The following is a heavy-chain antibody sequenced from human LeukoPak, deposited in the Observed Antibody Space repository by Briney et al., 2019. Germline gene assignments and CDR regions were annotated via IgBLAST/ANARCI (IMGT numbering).Heavy chain of an antibody. CDR2: ISYDGTNK. Sequence: GGSLRLSCAASGFTFSTYAMHWVRQAPGKGLEWVAFISYDGTNKYCADSMKGRFTISRDNSKNTLYLQMNSLRAEDTALYYCAREILTGYAFDIWGQGTMVTVSS. J-gene: IGHJ3*02. CDR3: AREILTGYAFDI. D-gene: IGHD7-27*01. V-gene: IGHV3-30-3*01. CDR1: GFTFSTYA.